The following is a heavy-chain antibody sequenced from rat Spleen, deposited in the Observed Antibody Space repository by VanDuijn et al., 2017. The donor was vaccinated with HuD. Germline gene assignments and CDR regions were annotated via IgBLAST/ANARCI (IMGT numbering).Heavy chain of an antibody. D-gene: IGHD4-3*01. CDR3: ARQDTSGYSNWFAY. CDR2: ISYDGDTT. CDR1: GFTFSSFP. J-gene: IGHJ3*01. V-gene: IGHV5-7*01. Sequence: EVQLVESGGGLVQPGRSLKLSCAASGFTFSSFPMAWVRQAPKKGLEWVAYISYDGDTTYYRDSVKGRFTISRDNAKSTLYLQLDSLRSEDTATYYCARQDTSGYSNWFAYWGQGTLVTVSS.